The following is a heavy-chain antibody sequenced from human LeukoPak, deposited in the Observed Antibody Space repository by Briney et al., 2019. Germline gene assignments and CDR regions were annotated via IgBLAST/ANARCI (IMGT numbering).Heavy chain of an antibody. CDR1: GFTFSAYS. V-gene: IGHV3-21*01. CDR2: ITSNSNYI. Sequence: GGSLRLSCAASGFTFSAYSMNWVRQAPGKGLEWVSSITSNSNYIYYADSLKGRFTISRDNAKNSLYLQMNSLRAEDTAVYYCASSLPSGWYYFDCWGQGTLVTVSS. J-gene: IGHJ4*02. CDR3: ASSLPSGWYYFDC. D-gene: IGHD6-19*01.